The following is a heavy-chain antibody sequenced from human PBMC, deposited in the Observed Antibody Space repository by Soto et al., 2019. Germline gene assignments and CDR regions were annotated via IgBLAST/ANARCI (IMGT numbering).Heavy chain of an antibody. Sequence: SLRLSCTCFGFTFGDYAISWSRQAPGKGLEWVGVIRSKAYGETTDYGASVKGRFTILRDDSKSIAYLQLNSLQSEDTGVYYCTRYTYTSRYSYLGMDVWGHGPAVTVS. D-gene: IGHD2-2*01. CDR2: IRSKAYGETT. V-gene: IGHV3-49*03. CDR3: TRYTYTSRYSYLGMDV. J-gene: IGHJ6*02. CDR1: GFTFGDYA.